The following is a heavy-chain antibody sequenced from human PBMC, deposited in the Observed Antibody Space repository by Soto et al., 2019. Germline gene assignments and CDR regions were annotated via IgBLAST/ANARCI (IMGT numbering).Heavy chain of an antibody. Sequence: PGGSLRLSCAASGFTFSSYAMSWVRQAPGKGLEWVSAISGSGGSTYYADSVKGRFTISRDNSKNTLYLQMNSLRAEDTAVYYCAKVKIKETTGLDYFDSWGQGLLVTVS. V-gene: IGHV3-23*01. CDR1: GFTFSSYA. D-gene: IGHD4-17*01. CDR2: ISGSGGST. J-gene: IGHJ4*02. CDR3: AKVKIKETTGLDYFDS.